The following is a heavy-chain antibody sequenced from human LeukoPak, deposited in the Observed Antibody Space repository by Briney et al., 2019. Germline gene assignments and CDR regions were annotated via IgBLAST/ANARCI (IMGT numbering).Heavy chain of an antibody. CDR1: GYTFTGYY. CDR2: INPNSGGT. Sequence: GASVKVSCKASGYTFTGYYMHWVRQAPGQGLEWMGWINPNSGGTNYAQKFQGRVTMTRGTSISTAYMELSRLRSDDTAVYYCARSYGSGSYYNQLRYYYYGMDVWGQGTTVTVSS. V-gene: IGHV1-2*02. CDR3: ARSYGSGSYYNQLRYYYYGMDV. D-gene: IGHD3-10*01. J-gene: IGHJ6*02.